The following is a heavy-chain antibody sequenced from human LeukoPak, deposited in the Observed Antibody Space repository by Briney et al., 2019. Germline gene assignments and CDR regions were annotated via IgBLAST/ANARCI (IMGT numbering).Heavy chain of an antibody. V-gene: IGHV1-2*02. CDR2: INPNSGGT. CDR1: GFTFTGYY. CDR3: ARAYGVVVPAAIRPHIFDNWFDP. D-gene: IGHD2-2*01. J-gene: IGHJ5*02. Sequence: GASVKVSCKASGFTFTGYYMHWVRQAPGQGLEWMGWINPNSGGTNYAQKFQGRVTMTRDTSISTAYMELSRLRSDDTAVYYCARAYGVVVPAAIRPHIFDNWFDPWGQGTLVTVSS.